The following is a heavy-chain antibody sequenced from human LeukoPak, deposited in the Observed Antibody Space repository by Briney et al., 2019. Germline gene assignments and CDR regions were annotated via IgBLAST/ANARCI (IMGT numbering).Heavy chain of an antibody. CDR1: GFTFSRYT. CDR2: ISSSSSYI. D-gene: IGHD3-16*02. CDR3: ARDLSRTWGYLDY. Sequence: TSGGSLRLSCAASGFTFSRYTMNWVRQAPGKGLEWVSSISSSSSYIYYADSVKGRFTISRDNAQNSLYLQMNSLRAEDTALYYCARDLSRTWGYLDYWGQGTLVTVSS. J-gene: IGHJ4*02. V-gene: IGHV3-21*04.